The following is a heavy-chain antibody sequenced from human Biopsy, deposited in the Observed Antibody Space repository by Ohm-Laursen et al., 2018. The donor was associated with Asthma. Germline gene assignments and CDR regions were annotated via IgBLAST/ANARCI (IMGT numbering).Heavy chain of an antibody. CDR1: GYTFISYA. V-gene: IGHV1-3*01. D-gene: IGHD3-9*01. Sequence: ASVKVSCKASGYTFISYAIHWVRQAPGQRLEWMGWINAGNGNTKYSQKFQGRVTITRDTSASTAYMELSSLRSEDTAVYYCARTYYDFLTGQVNDAFATWGQGTMVTVPS. CDR2: INAGNGNT. CDR3: ARTYYDFLTGQVNDAFAT. J-gene: IGHJ3*02.